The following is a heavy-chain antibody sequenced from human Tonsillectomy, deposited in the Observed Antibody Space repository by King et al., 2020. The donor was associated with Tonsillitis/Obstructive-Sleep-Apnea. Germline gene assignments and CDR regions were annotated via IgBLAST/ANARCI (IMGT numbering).Heavy chain of an antibody. Sequence: VQLVESGAEVKKPGESLKISCQASGYNFFNHWIGWVRQMPGKGLEWMGIIYPGDSDTRYSPSFQGQVTISADKSINTAYLQWSSLKASDTAMYYCARLAYCAGDCYHFDYWGQGTQVTVSS. CDR3: ARLAYCAGDCYHFDY. CDR2: IYPGDSDT. J-gene: IGHJ4*02. V-gene: IGHV5-51*01. D-gene: IGHD2-21*01. CDR1: GYNFFNHW.